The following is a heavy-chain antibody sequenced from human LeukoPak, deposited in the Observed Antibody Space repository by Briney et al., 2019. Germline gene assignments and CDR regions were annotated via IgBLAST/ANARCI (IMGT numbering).Heavy chain of an antibody. CDR1: GFTFSSYG. CDR3: ARDRSYGMDV. Sequence: PGGSLRLSCAASGFTFSSYGMHWVRQAPGRGLVWVSRINSDGSSTRYADSVKGRFTISRDNAKNTLFLQMNSLRAEDTAVYYCARDRSYGMDVWGQGTSVTVSS. D-gene: IGHD3-10*01. V-gene: IGHV3-74*01. CDR2: INSDGSST. J-gene: IGHJ6*02.